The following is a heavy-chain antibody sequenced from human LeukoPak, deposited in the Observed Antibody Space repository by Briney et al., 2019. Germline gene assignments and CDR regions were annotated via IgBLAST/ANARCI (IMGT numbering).Heavy chain of an antibody. CDR1: GFTFSSYA. CDR2: ISYDGSNK. J-gene: IGHJ6*02. D-gene: IGHD2-2*01. CDR3: ARVRVEGVPAAEFWNSYYYYGMDV. Sequence: GALRLSCAASGFTFSSYAMHWVRQAPGKGLEWVAVISYDGSNKYYADSVKGRFTISRDNSKNTLYLQMNSLRSEDTAVYYCARVRVEGVPAAEFWNSYYYYGMDVWGQGTTVTVSS. V-gene: IGHV3-30*04.